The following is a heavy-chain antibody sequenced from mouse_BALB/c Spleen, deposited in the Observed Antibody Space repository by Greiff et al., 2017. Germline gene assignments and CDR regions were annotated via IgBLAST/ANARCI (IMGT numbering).Heavy chain of an antibody. CDR3: ASGPGADY. Sequence: EVQLQQSGPELVKPGASVKISCKASGYTFTDYNMHWVKQSHGKSLEWIGYIYPYNGGTGYNQKFTSKATLTVDNSSSTAYMELRSLTSEDSAVYYCASGPGADYWGQGTTLTVSS. CDR2: IYPYNGGT. J-gene: IGHJ2*01. V-gene: IGHV1S29*02. CDR1: GYTFTDYN.